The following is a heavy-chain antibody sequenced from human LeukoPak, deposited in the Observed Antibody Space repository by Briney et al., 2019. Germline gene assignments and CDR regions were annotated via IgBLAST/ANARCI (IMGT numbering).Heavy chain of an antibody. CDR2: ISYDGSNK. V-gene: IGHV3-30*18. Sequence: GRSLRLSCAASGFTFSSYGMHWVRQAPGKGLEWVAVISYDGSNKYYADSVKGRFTISRDNSKSTLYLQMNSLRAEDTAVYYCAKDFDYFSSYFDYWGQGTLVTVSS. CDR3: AKDFDYFSSYFDY. CDR1: GFTFSSYG. J-gene: IGHJ4*02. D-gene: IGHD3-9*01.